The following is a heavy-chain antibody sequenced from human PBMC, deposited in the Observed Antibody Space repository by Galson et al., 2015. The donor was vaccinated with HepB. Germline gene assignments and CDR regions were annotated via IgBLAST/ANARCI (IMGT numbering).Heavy chain of an antibody. J-gene: IGHJ3*02. CDR3: ARGGWYANAFDI. CDR2: IYGFNGNT. CDR1: GYIFTSSG. Sequence: SVKVSCKASGYIFTSSGISWVRQAPGKGLEWMGWIYGFNGNTNYAQRLQGRVTMTTDTSTTTAYMELRRLTSDDTAVYYCARGGWYANAFDIWGQGTMVTGSS. V-gene: IGHV1-18*01. D-gene: IGHD6-19*01.